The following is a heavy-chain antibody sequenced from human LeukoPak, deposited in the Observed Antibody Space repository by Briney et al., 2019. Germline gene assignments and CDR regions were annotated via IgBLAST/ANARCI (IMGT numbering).Heavy chain of an antibody. CDR2: LSGSGGST. CDR1: GFTFSSYS. J-gene: IGHJ3*02. D-gene: IGHD4-17*01. V-gene: IGHV3-23*01. CDR3: AKDAYGINNAFDI. Sequence: GGSLRLSCAASGFTFSSYSMSWVRQAPGKGLEWVSSLSGSGGSTYYADSVKGRFTISRDNSKNTLYLQINSLRVEDTAVYYCAKDAYGINNAFDIWGQGTMVTVSS.